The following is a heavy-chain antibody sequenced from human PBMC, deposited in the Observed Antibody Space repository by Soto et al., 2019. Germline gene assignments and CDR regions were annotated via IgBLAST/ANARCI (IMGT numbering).Heavy chain of an antibody. CDR1: GGTFNTYA. V-gene: IGHV1-69*19. CDR3: AREVQVHTPAFVY. D-gene: IGHD3-10*01. Sequence: QVQLVQSGAEMKKPGSSVKVSCQSSGGTFNTYAMNWVRQAPGQGPEWMGDITPMFGAANYAPKFQGRVTITAAESTGTSYFQLSSLTSEDTALYFCAREVQVHTPAFVYWGQGTLVTVSS. CDR2: ITPMFGAA. J-gene: IGHJ4*02.